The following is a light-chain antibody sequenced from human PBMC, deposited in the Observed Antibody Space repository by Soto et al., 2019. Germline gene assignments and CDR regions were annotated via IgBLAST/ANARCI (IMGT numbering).Light chain of an antibody. Sequence: SALTQPPSASGSPGQSVTISCTGTSSDVGGYVYVSWYQQYPGKAPKLMIFEVNKRASGVPDRFSGSKSGNTASLTVSGLQAEDEADYYCSSYAGINTDVIFGGGTKLTVL. V-gene: IGLV2-8*01. CDR2: EVN. CDR1: SSDVGGYVY. CDR3: SSYAGINTDVI. J-gene: IGLJ2*01.